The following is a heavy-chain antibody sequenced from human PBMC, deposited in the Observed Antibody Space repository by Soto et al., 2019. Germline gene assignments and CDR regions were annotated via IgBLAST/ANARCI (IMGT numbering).Heavy chain of an antibody. CDR1: GFTFSSYG. J-gene: IGHJ6*02. CDR3: ARGPKETTSRTYYYYYGMDV. V-gene: IGHV3-33*01. D-gene: IGHD1-1*01. Sequence: QVQLVESGGGVVQPGRSLRLSCAASGFTFSSYGMHWVRQAPGKGLEWVAVIWYDGSNKYYADSVKGRFTISRDNSKNTLYLQMNSLRAEDTAVYYCARGPKETTSRTYYYYYGMDVWGQGTTVTVSS. CDR2: IWYDGSNK.